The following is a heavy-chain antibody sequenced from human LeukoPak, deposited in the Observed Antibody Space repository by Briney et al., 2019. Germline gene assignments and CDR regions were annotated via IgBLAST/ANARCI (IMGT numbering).Heavy chain of an antibody. V-gene: IGHV1-8*03. D-gene: IGHD6-19*01. CDR3: ARGLGWYAYYYYYYMDV. CDR2: MNPNSGNT. Sequence: ASVKVSCKASGYTFTSYDINWVRQATGQGLEWMGWMNPNSGNTGYAQKFQGRVTITRNTSISTAYMELSSLRSEDTAVYYCARGLGWYAYYYYYYMDVWGKGTTVTVSS. J-gene: IGHJ6*03. CDR1: GYTFTSYD.